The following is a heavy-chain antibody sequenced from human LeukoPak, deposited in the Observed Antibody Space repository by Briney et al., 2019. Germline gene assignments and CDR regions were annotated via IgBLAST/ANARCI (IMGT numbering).Heavy chain of an antibody. CDR2: ISHDGNTK. D-gene: IGHD6-13*01. V-gene: IGHV3-30*03. J-gene: IGHJ6*02. CDR1: GFSFSSHG. CDR3: ATEVKAAAGIDTGSYYYNGMDV. Sequence: PGGSLRLSCAASGFSFSSHGMHWVRQAPGKGLEWVAVISHDGNTKYYADSVKGRFTITRDNSKNTLYLQMNSLRTEDTAVYFCATEVKAAAGIDTGSYYYNGMDVWGQGTTVTVSS.